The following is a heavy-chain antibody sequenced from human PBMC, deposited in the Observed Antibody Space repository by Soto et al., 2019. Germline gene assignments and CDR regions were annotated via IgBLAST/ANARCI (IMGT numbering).Heavy chain of an antibody. J-gene: IGHJ5*02. CDR3: ARRIYYDLLTGYPHDYFDP. CDR2: IDPSDSYT. V-gene: IGHV5-10-1*01. Sequence: KGLEWMGRIDPSDSYTNYSPSFQGHVTISVDKSSNTAYLQWRSLKASDTAMYYCARRIYYDLLTGYPHDYFDPWGQGTMVTVSS. D-gene: IGHD3-9*01.